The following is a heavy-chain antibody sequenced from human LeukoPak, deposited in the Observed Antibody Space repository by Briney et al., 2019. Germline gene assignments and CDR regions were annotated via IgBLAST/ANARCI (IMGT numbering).Heavy chain of an antibody. Sequence: RGSLRLSCAASGFTVSSNYMSWVRQAPGKGLEWVSVIYSGGSTYYADSVKGRFTISRDNSKNTLYLQMNSLRAEDTAVYYCASLLVNWNNQIGYWGQETLVTVSS. D-gene: IGHD1/OR15-1a*01. CDR2: IYSGGST. J-gene: IGHJ4*02. CDR3: ASLLVNWNNQIGY. CDR1: GFTVSSNY. V-gene: IGHV3-53*01.